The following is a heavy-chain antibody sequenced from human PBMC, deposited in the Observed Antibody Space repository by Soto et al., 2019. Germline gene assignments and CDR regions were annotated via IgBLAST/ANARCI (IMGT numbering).Heavy chain of an antibody. Sequence: QVQLQEAGPGLVKPSETLSLTCNVSGGSISSGGSYWSWIRQHPEKGLEWIVHFYYSGTTSYNPSLKSRATISLGTSRAQLSRRLTSVTAADTAIYYCARLGSSSWAEGIDTWGQGTQVTVSS. V-gene: IGHV4-31*03. CDR1: GGSISSGGSY. J-gene: IGHJ5*02. D-gene: IGHD6-13*01. CDR3: ARLGSSSWAEGIDT. CDR2: FYYSGTT.